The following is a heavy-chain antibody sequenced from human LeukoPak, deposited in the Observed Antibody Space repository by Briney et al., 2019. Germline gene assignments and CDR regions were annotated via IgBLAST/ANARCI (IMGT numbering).Heavy chain of an antibody. CDR1: GGSISNYF. D-gene: IGHD3-22*01. Sequence: SETLSLTCTVSGGSISNYFWSWFRQPAGKGLEWIGRISSSGSTNYNPSLKSRVTISVDTSKNQFSLKLSSVTAADTAVYFCARGPYSYDSSGAFDIWGQGTMVTVSS. CDR3: ARGPYSYDSSGAFDI. CDR2: ISSSGST. V-gene: IGHV4-4*07. J-gene: IGHJ3*02.